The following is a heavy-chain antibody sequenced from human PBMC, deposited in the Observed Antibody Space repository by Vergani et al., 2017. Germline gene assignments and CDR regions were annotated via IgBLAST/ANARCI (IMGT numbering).Heavy chain of an antibody. V-gene: IGHV3-30*01. CDR2: ISYDGSNK. Sequence: QVQLVESGGGVVQPGRSLRLSCAASGFTFSSYAMHWVRQAPGKGLEWVAVISYDGSNKYYADSVKGRFTISRDNSKNTLYLQMNSRRAEDTAVYYCARDRGTIFGVVTTRYYYYGMDVWGQGP. J-gene: IGHJ6*02. CDR3: ARDRGTIFGVVTTRYYYYGMDV. D-gene: IGHD3-3*01. CDR1: GFTFSSYA.